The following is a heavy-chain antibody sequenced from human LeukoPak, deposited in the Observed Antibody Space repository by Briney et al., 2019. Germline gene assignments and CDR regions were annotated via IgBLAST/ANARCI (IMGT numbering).Heavy chain of an antibody. CDR2: ISASGSGT. V-gene: IGHV3-23*01. J-gene: IGHJ4*02. Sequence: GGSLRLSCAASGFTFTSYAMHWVRQAPGKGLEWVSSISASGSGTFYTDSMNGRFTISRDNAKKTFFLQMKNLRPGDTALYYCAKGRDTSGRQYFDFWGQGTLVTVSS. CDR1: GFTFTSYA. D-gene: IGHD6-19*01. CDR3: AKGRDTSGRQYFDF.